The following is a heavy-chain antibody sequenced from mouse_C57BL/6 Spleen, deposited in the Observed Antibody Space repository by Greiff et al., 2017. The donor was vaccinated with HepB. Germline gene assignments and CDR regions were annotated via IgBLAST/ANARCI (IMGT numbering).Heavy chain of an antibody. V-gene: IGHV2-5*01. Sequence: VQLQQSGPGLVQPSQCLSITCTASGFSFTSYGVHWVRQSPGKGLEWLGVIWSGGSTDYNAAFMSRLSITKDNSKSQVFFKMNSLQADDTAIYYCAKNSYDCYSAWFAYWGQGTLVTVSA. J-gene: IGHJ3*01. CDR2: IWSGGST. D-gene: IGHD2-3*01. CDR3: AKNSYDCYSAWFAY. CDR1: GFSFTSYG.